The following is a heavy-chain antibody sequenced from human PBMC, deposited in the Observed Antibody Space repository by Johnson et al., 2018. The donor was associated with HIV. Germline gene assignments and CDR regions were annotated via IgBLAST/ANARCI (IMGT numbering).Heavy chain of an antibody. J-gene: IGHJ3*01. D-gene: IGHD3-10*01. CDR1: GFTFDDYG. CDR2: INWNGGST. V-gene: IGHV3-20*04. CDR3: AKDHNYGSYLLAFDV. Sequence: VQLVESGGGVVRPGGSLRLSCAASGFTFDDYGMSWVRQAPGKGLEWVSGINWNGGSTGYADSVKGRFTISRDNAKNSLYLQMHSLRTEDTALYYCAKDHNYGSYLLAFDVWGQGTMVTVSS.